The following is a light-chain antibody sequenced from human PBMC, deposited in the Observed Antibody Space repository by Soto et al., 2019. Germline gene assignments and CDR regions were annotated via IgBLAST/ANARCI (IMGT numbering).Light chain of an antibody. CDR3: QFFDSLSGSVV. J-gene: IGLJ3*02. V-gene: IGLV1-40*01. Sequence: QSVLTQTPSVSGAPGQTVTISCTGTTSNVHWYQQLPGTAPKLLIFDNTNRPSGVPDRFSGSKSDTSASLAITGLQSEAEADYYCQFFDSLSGSVVFGGGTKLTVL. CDR2: DNT. CDR1: TSN.